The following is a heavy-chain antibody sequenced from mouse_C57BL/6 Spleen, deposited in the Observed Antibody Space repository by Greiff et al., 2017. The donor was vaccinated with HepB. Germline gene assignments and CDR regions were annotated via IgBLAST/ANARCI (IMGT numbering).Heavy chain of an antibody. V-gene: IGHV5-4*01. D-gene: IGHD4-1*02. CDR2: ISAGGSYT. J-gene: IGHJ3*01. CDR3: ARRGQLGSIWFAY. Sequence: EVQGVESGGGLVKPGGSLKLSCAASGFTFSSYAMSWVRQTPEKRLEWVATISAGGSYTYYPDNVKGRYTISRDNAKNKLYLQVSHLKSEDTAMYACARRGQLGSIWFAYWGQGTLVTVSA. CDR1: GFTFSSYA.